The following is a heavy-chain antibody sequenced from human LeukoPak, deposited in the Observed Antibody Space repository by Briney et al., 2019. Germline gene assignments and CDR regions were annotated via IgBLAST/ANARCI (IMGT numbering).Heavy chain of an antibody. D-gene: IGHD1-26*01. CDR3: ARDVEGRLNLLPS. CDR1: AVTFSTYA. V-gene: IGHV1-69*01. J-gene: IGHJ5*02. CDR2: IIPSFGTV. Sequence: SVKVSCKASAVTFSTYAITWVRQAPGQGLQWMGGIIPSFGTVYYAQKFQGRVTITADESTSTDYMELSSLRSEDTAVYYCARDVEGRLNLLPSWGQRTLVTVSS.